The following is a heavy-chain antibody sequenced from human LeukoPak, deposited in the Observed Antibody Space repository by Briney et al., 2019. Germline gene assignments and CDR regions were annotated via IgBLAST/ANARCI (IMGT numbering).Heavy chain of an antibody. CDR2: IYYSGST. Sequence: SETLSLTCTVSGGSISSYYWSWIRQPPGKGLEWIGYIYYSGSTNYNPSLKSRVTISVDTSKNQFSLKLSSVTAADTAVYYCARSDNWNDGGYYFDYWGQGTLVTVSS. V-gene: IGHV4-59*01. D-gene: IGHD1-1*01. CDR3: ARSDNWNDGGYYFDY. J-gene: IGHJ4*02. CDR1: GGSISSYY.